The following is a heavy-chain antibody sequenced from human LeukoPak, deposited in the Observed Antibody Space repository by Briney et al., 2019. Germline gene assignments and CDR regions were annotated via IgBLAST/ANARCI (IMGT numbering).Heavy chain of an antibody. CDR3: ARARTGCYAFDAFDI. J-gene: IGHJ3*02. CDR2: IKNDGSKK. V-gene: IGHV3-7*04. D-gene: IGHD2-2*01. CDR1: GFTFSTKW. Sequence: GGSLSLSCAASGFTFSTKWMSWDRPAPGKGLEWVANIKNDGSKKYYVGSVKGRLAISRDNAKNSLYLHMNSLRDEDTAVYFCARARTGCYAFDAFDIWGEGTRVTVFS.